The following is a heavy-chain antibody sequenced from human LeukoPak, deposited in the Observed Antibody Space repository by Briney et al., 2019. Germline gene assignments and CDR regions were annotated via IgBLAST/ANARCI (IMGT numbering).Heavy chain of an antibody. V-gene: IGHV4-34*01. D-gene: IGHD5-18*01. CDR2: INHSGST. CDR1: GGSFSGYY. CDR3: ARAETFLGYSYGSWFDP. J-gene: IGHJ5*02. Sequence: PSETLSLTCAVYGGSFSGYYWSWIRQPPGKGLEWIGEINHSGSTNYNPSLKSRVTISVDTSKNQFSLKLSSVTAADTAVYYCARAETFLGYSYGSWFDPWGQGTLVTVSS.